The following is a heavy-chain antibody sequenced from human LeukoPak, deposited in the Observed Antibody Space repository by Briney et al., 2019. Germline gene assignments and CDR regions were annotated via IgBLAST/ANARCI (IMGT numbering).Heavy chain of an antibody. CDR2: IYYSGST. V-gene: IGHV4-31*03. CDR3: ARDSPDYGASLGYFDL. J-gene: IGHJ2*01. Sequence: SETLSLTCTVSGGSISSGGYYWSWIRQHPGKGLEWIGYIYYSGSTYYNPSLKSRVTISVDTSKNQFSLKLSSVTAADTAVYYCARDSPDYGASLGYFDLWGRGTLVTVSS. D-gene: IGHD4-17*01. CDR1: GGSISSGGYY.